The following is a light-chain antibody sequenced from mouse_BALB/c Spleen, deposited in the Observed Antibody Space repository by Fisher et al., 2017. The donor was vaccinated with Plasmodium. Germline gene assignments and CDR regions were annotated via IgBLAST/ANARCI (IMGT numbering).Light chain of an antibody. Sequence: DIVLTQSPVTLSVTPGDSVSLSCRASQTVNNNLHWYQQKSHESPRLLINYTSQSISGIPSRFSGSGSGTDLTLSINRVETEDFGMYFCQQSNSWPLTFGAGTKLELK. J-gene: IGKJ5*01. CDR1: QTVNNN. CDR3: QQSNSWPLT. CDR2: YTS. V-gene: IGKV5-43*01.